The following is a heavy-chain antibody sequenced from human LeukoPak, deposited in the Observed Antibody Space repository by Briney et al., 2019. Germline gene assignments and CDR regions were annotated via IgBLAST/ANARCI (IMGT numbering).Heavy chain of an antibody. D-gene: IGHD3-22*01. CDR3: ARDRYYYDSSGLSWFDP. V-gene: IGHV4-34*10. Sequence: SETLSLTCAVYGGSISGYYWSRIRQPPGQGLEWFGEIHYTGGTSYNPSLKSRVTMSVDTSKNQFSLKLSSVTAADTAVYYCARDRYYYDSSGLSWFDPWGQGTLVTVSS. CDR2: IHYTGGT. J-gene: IGHJ5*02. CDR1: GGSISGYY.